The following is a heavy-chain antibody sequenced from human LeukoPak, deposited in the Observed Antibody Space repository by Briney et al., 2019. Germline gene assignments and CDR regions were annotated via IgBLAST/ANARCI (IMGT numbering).Heavy chain of an antibody. CDR2: TYYRSKWYD. J-gene: IGHJ3*02. Sequence: SQTPSLTCAISGDSVSSNSAAWNWIRQSPSRGLEWLGRTYYRSKWYDDYAVAVKSRITINPDTSKNQFSLQLNSVTPEDTAVYYCARDSDTYDAFDIWGQGTMVTVSS. CDR3: ARDSDTYDAFDI. V-gene: IGHV6-1*01. CDR1: GDSVSSNSAA.